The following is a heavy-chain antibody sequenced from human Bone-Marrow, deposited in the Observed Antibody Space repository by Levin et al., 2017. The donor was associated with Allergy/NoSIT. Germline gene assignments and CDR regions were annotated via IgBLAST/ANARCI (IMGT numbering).Heavy chain of an antibody. Sequence: QAGGSLRLSCAASGFGFSSDWMSWVRQAPGKGLEWVASINQDGRAKYYEDSVKGRFTISRDNANNSLYLQMNSLSVEDTALYYCARENIVARPPAPRMYYGMDVWGLGTTVTVSS. D-gene: IGHD6-6*01. J-gene: IGHJ6*02. CDR2: INQDGRAK. V-gene: IGHV3-7*01. CDR1: GFGFSSDW. CDR3: ARENIVARPPAPRMYYGMDV.